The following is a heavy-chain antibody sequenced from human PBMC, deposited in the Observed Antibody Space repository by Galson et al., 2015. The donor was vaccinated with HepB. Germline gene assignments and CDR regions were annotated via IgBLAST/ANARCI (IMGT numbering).Heavy chain of an antibody. Sequence: SVKVSCKASGYTFTSYYMHWVRQAPGQGLEWMGIINPSGGSTSYAQKLQGRVTMTRDTSTSTVYMELSSLRSEDTAVYYCARVNYYGRGGAGMDVWGQGTTVTVSS. CDR2: INPSGGST. CDR1: GYTFTSYY. CDR3: ARVNYYGRGGAGMDV. J-gene: IGHJ6*02. V-gene: IGHV1-46*04. D-gene: IGHD3-10*02.